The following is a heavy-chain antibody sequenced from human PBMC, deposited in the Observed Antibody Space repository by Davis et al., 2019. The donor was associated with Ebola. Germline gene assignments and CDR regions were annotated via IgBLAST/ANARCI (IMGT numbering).Heavy chain of an antibody. CDR3: VKDRYETLARAVTYFHAMDV. J-gene: IGHJ6*02. Sequence: GESLKISCAVSGFSFSTHAMHWVRQAPGKGLEYVSSLSYNGERSYYAESVKGRFSVYRDNSKNTVYLHMRSLRTEDTAVYHCVKDRYETLARAVTYFHAMDVWGQGTAVTV. CDR2: LSYNGERS. CDR1: GFSFSTHA. V-gene: IGHV3-64*02. D-gene: IGHD1-14*01.